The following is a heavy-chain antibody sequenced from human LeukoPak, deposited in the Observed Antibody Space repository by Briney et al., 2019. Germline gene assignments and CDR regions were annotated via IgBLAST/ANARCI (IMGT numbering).Heavy chain of an antibody. CDR2: ISSSGSTI. D-gene: IGHD3-16*01. Sequence: GGSLRLSCAASGFTFSSYEMNWVRQAPGKGLEWVSYISSSGSTIYYADSVKGRFTISRDNAKNSLYLQMNSLRAEDTAVYYCARDAYQVAGSTLNDYWGQGTLVIVSS. CDR3: ARDAYQVAGSTLNDY. CDR1: GFTFSSYE. J-gene: IGHJ4*02. V-gene: IGHV3-48*03.